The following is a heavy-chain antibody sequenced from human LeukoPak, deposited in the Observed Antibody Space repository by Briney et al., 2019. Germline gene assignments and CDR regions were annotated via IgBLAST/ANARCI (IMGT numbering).Heavy chain of an antibody. CDR1: GGSISSYY. J-gene: IGHJ6*02. CDR2: INHSGST. V-gene: IGHV4-34*01. D-gene: IGHD3-10*01. Sequence: PSETLSLTCTVSGGSISSYYWSWIRQPPGKGLEWIGEINHSGSTNYNPSLKSRVTISVDTSKNQFSLKLSSVTAADTAVYYCARGPNVLLWFGELNRYYGTDVWGQGTTVTVSS. CDR3: ARGPNVLLWFGELNRYYGTDV.